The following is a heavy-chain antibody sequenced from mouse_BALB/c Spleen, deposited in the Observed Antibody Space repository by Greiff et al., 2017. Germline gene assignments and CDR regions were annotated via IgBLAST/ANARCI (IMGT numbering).Heavy chain of an antibody. Sequence: EVQLQESGPGLVKPSQSLSLTCSVTGYSITSGYYWNWIRQFPGNKLEWMGYISYDGSNNYNPSLKNRISITRDTSKNQFFLKLNSVTTEDTATYYCARDGWTLRRTYAMDYWGQGTSVTVSS. CDR2: ISYDGSN. D-gene: IGHD2-12*01. CDR1: GYSITSGYY. CDR3: ARDGWTLRRTYAMDY. V-gene: IGHV3-6*02. J-gene: IGHJ4*01.